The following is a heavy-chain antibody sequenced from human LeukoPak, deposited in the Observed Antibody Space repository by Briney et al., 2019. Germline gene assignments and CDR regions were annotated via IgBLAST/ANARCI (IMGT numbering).Heavy chain of an antibody. CDR3: GRAGPVTKDHFMDV. D-gene: IGHD2-2*01. J-gene: IGHJ6*03. CDR1: GFTFINYW. V-gene: IGHV3-7*01. Sequence: GGSLGLSCAASGFTFINYWMSWARQSPGKGLEWVANIYLDGSRAYYVDSVKGRFTISRDNAKNSLFLQMNSLSAEDTAVYYCGRAGPVTKDHFMDVWGKGTTVTVSS. CDR2: IYLDGSRA.